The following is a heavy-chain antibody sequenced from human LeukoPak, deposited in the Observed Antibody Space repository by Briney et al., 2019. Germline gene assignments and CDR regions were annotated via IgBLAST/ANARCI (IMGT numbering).Heavy chain of an antibody. CDR1: GGSISSYY. V-gene: IGHV4-4*07. J-gene: IGHJ4*02. CDR3: ARLGGYCTNGVCYFRY. CDR2: IYTSGST. D-gene: IGHD2-8*01. Sequence: SETLSLTCTVSGGSISSYYWSWIRQPAGKGLEWIGRIYTSGSTNYNPSLKSRVTMSVDTSKNQFSLKLSSVTAADTAVYYCARLGGYCTNGVCYFRYWGQGTLVTVSS.